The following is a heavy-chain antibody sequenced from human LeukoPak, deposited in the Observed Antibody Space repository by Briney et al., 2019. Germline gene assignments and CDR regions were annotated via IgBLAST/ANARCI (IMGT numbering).Heavy chain of an antibody. D-gene: IGHD4-17*01. CDR3: ARDPARATVTTGGWFDP. CDR2: IWYDGSNK. J-gene: IGHJ5*02. V-gene: IGHV3-33*01. Sequence: GRSLRLSCAASGFTFSSYGMHWVRQAPGKGLEWVAVIWYDGSNKYYADSVKGRFTISRENSKNTLYLQMNSLRAEDTAVYYCARDPARATVTTGGWFDPWGQGTLVTVSS. CDR1: GFTFSSYG.